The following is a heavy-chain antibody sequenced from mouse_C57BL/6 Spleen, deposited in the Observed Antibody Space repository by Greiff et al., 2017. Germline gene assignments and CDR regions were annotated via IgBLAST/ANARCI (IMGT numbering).Heavy chain of an antibody. V-gene: IGHV5-4*01. J-gene: IGHJ2*01. Sequence: EVQRVESGGGLVKPGGSLKLSCAASGFTFSSYAMSWVRQTPEKRLEWVATISDGGSYTYYPDNVKGRFTISRDNAKNNLYLQMSHLKSEDTAMYYCARDAGVPYYFDYWGQGTTLTVSS. CDR1: GFTFSSYA. CDR2: ISDGGSYT. CDR3: ARDAGVPYYFDY.